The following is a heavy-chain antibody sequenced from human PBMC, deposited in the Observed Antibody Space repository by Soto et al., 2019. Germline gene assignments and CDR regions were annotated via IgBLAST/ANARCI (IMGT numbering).Heavy chain of an antibody. D-gene: IGHD3-16*01. CDR2: IYPGDSDT. V-gene: IGHV5-51*01. CDR1: GYSFTSYW. J-gene: IGHJ6*02. Sequence: LGESLKISCKGSGYSFTSYWIGWVRQMPGKGLEWMGIIYPGDSDTRYSPSFQGQVTISADKSISTAYLQWSSLKASDTAMYYCARRSGGAYYYYYGMDVWGQGTTVTVS. CDR3: ARRSGGAYYYYYGMDV.